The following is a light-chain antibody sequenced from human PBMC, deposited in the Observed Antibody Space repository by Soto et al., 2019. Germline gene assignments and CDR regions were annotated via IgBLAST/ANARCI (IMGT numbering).Light chain of an antibody. CDR3: QQYNSYPYS. CDR2: KAS. CDR1: QTIFSW. J-gene: IGKJ2*03. V-gene: IGKV1-5*03. Sequence: IQMTQSPSTLSASVGDRVSITCRASQTIFSWLALYQQKPGKAPKLVIYKASSLEIGVPSRYSGSGSGTEFHLTISGLQPDDFATYYCQQYNSYPYSFGQGTKLEIK.